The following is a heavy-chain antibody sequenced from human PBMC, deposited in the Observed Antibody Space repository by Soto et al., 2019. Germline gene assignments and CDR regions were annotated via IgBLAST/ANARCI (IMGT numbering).Heavy chain of an antibody. V-gene: IGHV3-64*01. J-gene: IGHJ4*02. D-gene: IGHD1-26*01. CDR3: ARDLVGGNRTDGFGD. CDR2: ISSTGGST. Sequence: EVQLVESGGGLVQPGGSLRLSCAAPGFPFSSYAMHWVRQAPGKGLEYVSAISSTGGSTYYANSVKGRFTISRDNSKNTLYRQRGSLRAEDMAVYYCARDLVGGNRTDGFGDWGQGTLVTVST. CDR1: GFPFSSYA.